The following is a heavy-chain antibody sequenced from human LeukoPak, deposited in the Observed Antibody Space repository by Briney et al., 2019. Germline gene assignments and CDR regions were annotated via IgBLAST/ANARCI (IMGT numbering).Heavy chain of an antibody. Sequence: GGSLRLSCTASGFTFDDYAMHWVRQAPGKGLEWVSGISWNSGSIGYADSVKGRFTISRDNAKNSLYLQMNSLRAEDTALYYCAKALLWFGEFYDAFDIWGQGTMVTVSS. J-gene: IGHJ3*02. V-gene: IGHV3-9*01. D-gene: IGHD3-10*01. CDR3: AKALLWFGEFYDAFDI. CDR2: ISWNSGSI. CDR1: GFTFDDYA.